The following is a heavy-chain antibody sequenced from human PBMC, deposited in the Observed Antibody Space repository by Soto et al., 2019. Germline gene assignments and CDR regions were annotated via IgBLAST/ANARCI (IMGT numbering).Heavy chain of an antibody. CDR2: IFHSGST. V-gene: IGHV4-59*11. Sequence: VADGTSIDLCWRWIIKNKGKGLDWIGYIFHSGSTKYNPSLKSRVTISADTSTNQISLELGSVTAADTAVYYCARNFRNTYGYRSLDFWGQRILVTVSS. D-gene: IGHD5-18*01. CDR1: DGTSIDLC. CDR3: ARNFRNTYGYRSLDF. J-gene: IGHJ4*02.